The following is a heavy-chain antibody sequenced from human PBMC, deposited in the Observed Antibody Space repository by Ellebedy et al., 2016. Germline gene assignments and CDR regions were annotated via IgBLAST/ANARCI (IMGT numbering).Heavy chain of an antibody. CDR1: GLTVSSFF. CDR2: ISGAGYTT. CDR3: RQGHYFDQ. V-gene: IGHV3-23*01. Sequence: GGSLRLXXAPSGLTVSSFFMGWVRQAPGKGLEWVATISGAGYTTFFADSVKGRFTISRDNSKNTLYLQMNNLRVDDTALYYCRQGHYFDQWGQGALVTVSS. J-gene: IGHJ4*02.